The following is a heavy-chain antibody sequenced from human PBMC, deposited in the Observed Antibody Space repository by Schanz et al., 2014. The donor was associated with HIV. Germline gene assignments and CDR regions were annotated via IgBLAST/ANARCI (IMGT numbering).Heavy chain of an antibody. D-gene: IGHD6-6*01. Sequence: QVQLVQSGAEVKMPGSSVKVSCKASGGTFSNYAMTWXXXXXXXXXXXVXDPPPPKGTANYAQKFRGRVTITVDESTSTAYMELSSLRSEDTAVYYCARAEGYSTSSAWGEDYNYYGMDVWGQGTTVTVSS. CDR2: PPPPKGTA. J-gene: IGHJ6*02. V-gene: IGHV1-69*01. CDR1: GGTFSNYA. CDR3: ARAEGYSTSSAWGEDYNYYGMDV.